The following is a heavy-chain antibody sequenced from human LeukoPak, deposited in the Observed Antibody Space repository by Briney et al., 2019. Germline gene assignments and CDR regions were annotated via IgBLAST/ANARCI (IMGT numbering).Heavy chain of an antibody. CDR1: GFTFSSYA. J-gene: IGHJ4*02. D-gene: IGHD3-22*01. Sequence: QPGGSLRLSCAASGFTFSSYAMHWVRQAPGKGLEWVAVISYDGSNKYYADSVKGRFTISRDNSKNTLYLQMNSLRAEDTAVYYCARSTATMMEDYWGQGTLVTVSS. CDR3: ARSTATMMEDY. CDR2: ISYDGSNK. V-gene: IGHV3-30-3*01.